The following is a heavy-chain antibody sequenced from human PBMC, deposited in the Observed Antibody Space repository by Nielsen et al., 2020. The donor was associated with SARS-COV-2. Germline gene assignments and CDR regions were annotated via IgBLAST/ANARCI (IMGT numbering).Heavy chain of an antibody. CDR1: GFTFNKYA. J-gene: IGHJ4*02. Sequence: GGSLRLSCAASGFTFNKYAMHWVRQAPGKGLEWLTIISYDGTNEHYADSVRGRFTISRDSSKNMVYLQMNSLKPEDTAIYYCARETLDHTSSFVDYWGQGTLVTVSS. CDR2: ISYDGTNE. D-gene: IGHD1-14*01. V-gene: IGHV3-30-3*01. CDR3: ARETLDHTSSFVDY.